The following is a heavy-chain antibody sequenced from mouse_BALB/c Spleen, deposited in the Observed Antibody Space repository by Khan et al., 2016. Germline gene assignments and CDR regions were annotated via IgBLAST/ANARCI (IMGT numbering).Heavy chain of an antibody. J-gene: IGHJ2*01. Sequence: QVQLQQPGAELVKPGASVKLSCKASGYTFTSYWMHWVKQRLGQGLEWFAEINPPNGRTNYNEKFKSKATLTVDKSSSTAYMLLSGPTFEDSAVYYCARIKKTVATYFDYWGQGTTLTVSS. CDR3: ARIKKTVATYFDY. CDR1: GYTFTSYW. D-gene: IGHD1-1*01. CDR2: INPPNGRT. V-gene: IGHV1S81*02.